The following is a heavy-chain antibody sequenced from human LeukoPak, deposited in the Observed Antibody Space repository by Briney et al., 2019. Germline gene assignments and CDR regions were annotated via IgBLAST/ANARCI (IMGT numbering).Heavy chain of an antibody. CDR2: IYSSGRT. Sequence: SETLSLTCTVSGGSLSGYYWNWIRQPPGKGLEWLGYIYSSGRTNYNSSLKSRVTISVDTSKNQFSLKLNSVTAADTAVYYCECAGYWGQGTLVTVSS. CDR1: GGSLSGYY. V-gene: IGHV4-4*09. J-gene: IGHJ4*02. CDR3: ECAGY.